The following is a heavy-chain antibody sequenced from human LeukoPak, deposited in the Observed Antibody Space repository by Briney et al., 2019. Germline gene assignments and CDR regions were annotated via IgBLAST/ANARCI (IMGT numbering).Heavy chain of an antibody. J-gene: IGHJ5*02. D-gene: IGHD4-11*01. V-gene: IGHV1-2*02. CDR1: GYSFTGYY. CDR2: INPNNGGT. Sequence: ASVKVSCKASGYSFTGYYIHWVRQAPGQRLEWMGWINPNNGGTHYAQRYQDRVIMTRETSLSTAYMEVRRLRYDDTAVFYCVRGPNHSNYVAEAWFDPWGQGTLVTVSS. CDR3: VRGPNHSNYVAEAWFDP.